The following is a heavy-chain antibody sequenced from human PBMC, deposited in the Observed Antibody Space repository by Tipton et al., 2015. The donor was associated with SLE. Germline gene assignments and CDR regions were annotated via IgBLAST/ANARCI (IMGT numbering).Heavy chain of an antibody. CDR1: GFTFSSYG. J-gene: IGHJ4*02. Sequence: RSLRLSCAASGFTFSSYGMHWVRQAPGKGLEWVAVISYDGSNKYYADSVKGRFTISRDNSKNTLYLQMNSLRAEDTAVYYCSKEKHVVQDIWGQGTLVTVSS. CDR3: SKEKHVVQDI. D-gene: IGHD2-15*01. V-gene: IGHV3-30*18. CDR2: ISYDGSNK.